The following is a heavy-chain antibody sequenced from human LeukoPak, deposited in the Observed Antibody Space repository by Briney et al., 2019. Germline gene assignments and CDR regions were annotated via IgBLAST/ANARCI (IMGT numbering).Heavy chain of an antibody. D-gene: IGHD3-9*01. CDR2: INHSGST. CDR3: ARLSILRYFDWLLDY. V-gene: IGHV4-34*01. Sequence: KPSETLSLTCAVYGGSFSGYYWSWIRQPPGKGLEWIGEINHSGSTNYNPSLKSRVTISVDTSKNQFSLKLSSVTAADTAVYYCARLSILRYFDWLLDYWGQGTLVTVSS. J-gene: IGHJ4*02. CDR1: GGSFSGYY.